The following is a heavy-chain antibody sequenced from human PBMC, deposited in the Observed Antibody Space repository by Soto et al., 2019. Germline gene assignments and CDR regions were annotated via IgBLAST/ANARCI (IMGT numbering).Heavy chain of an antibody. CDR3: PKVLWITGTSTDWFDL. CDR2: ISYDGSNK. Sequence: GGSLRLSCAASGFTFSSYGMHWVRQAPGKGLEWVAVISYDGSNKYYADSVKGRFTISRDNSKNTLYLQMNSLRAEDTAVYYCPKVLWITGTSTDWFDLRGKGPL. D-gene: IGHD1-7*01. CDR1: GFTFSSYG. V-gene: IGHV3-30*18. J-gene: IGHJ5*02.